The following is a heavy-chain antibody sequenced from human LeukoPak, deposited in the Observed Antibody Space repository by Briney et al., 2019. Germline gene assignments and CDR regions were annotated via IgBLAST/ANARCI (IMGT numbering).Heavy chain of an antibody. CDR2: ISGSGGST. CDR3: AKVSARWYFDY. D-gene: IGHD3-16*02. V-gene: IGHV3-23*01. CDR1: GFTFSSYE. J-gene: IGHJ4*02. Sequence: SGGSLRLSCAASGFTFSSYEMNWVRQAPGKGLEWVSAISGSGGSTYYADSVKGRFTISRDNSKNTLYLQMNSLRAEDTAVYYCAKVSARWYFDYWGQGTLVTVSS.